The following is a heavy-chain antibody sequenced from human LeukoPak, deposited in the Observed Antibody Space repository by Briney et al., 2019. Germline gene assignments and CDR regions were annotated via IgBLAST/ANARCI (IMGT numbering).Heavy chain of an antibody. D-gene: IGHD2-21*01. CDR3: ARQYGWRSYYFDY. CDR1: GYSFTSYW. J-gene: IGHJ4*02. V-gene: IGHV5-51*01. Sequence: GESLKISCKGSGYSFTSYWIGWVRQMPGKGLEWMGIIYPDDSDTRYSPSSQGQVTISADKSISTAYLQWSSLKASDTAMYYCARQYGWRSYYFDYWGQGTLVTVSS. CDR2: IYPDDSDT.